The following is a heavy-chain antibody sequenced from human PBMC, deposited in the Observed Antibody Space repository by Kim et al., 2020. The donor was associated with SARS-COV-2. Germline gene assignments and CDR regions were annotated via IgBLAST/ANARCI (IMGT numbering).Heavy chain of an antibody. CDR1: GFTFSSYS. D-gene: IGHD4-4*01. Sequence: GGSLRLSCAASGFTFSSYSMNWVRQAPGKGLEWVSSISSSSSYIYYADSVKGRFTISRDNAKNSLYLQMNSLRAEDTAVYYCARERGGEGNSFYYYYGMDVWGQGTTVTVSS. CDR3: ARERGGEGNSFYYYYGMDV. V-gene: IGHV3-21*01. J-gene: IGHJ6*02. CDR2: ISSSSSYI.